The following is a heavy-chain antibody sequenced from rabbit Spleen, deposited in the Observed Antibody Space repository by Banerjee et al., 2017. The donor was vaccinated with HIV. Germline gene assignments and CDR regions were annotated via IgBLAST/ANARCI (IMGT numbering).Heavy chain of an antibody. V-gene: IGHV1S40*01. Sequence: QSLEESGGDLVKPGASLTLTCTASGVSFSSNYYMCWVRQAPGKGLEWIACIDTGSSGFTYFASWAKGRFTISKSSSTTGTLQMTSLTVADTATYFCARDTGSSFSSYGMDLWGQGTLVTVS. D-gene: IGHD8-1*01. J-gene: IGHJ6*01. CDR2: IDTGSSGFT. CDR3: ARDTGSSFSSYGMDL. CDR1: GVSFSSNYY.